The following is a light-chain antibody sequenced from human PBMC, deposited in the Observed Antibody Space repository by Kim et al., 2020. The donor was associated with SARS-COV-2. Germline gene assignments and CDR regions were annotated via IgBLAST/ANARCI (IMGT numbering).Light chain of an antibody. V-gene: IGKV1-5*01. CDR3: QYNNNYPCT. CDR1: QTLSTW. J-gene: IGKJ1*01. CDR2: DAS. Sequence: DIQMTQSPSTLSASVGDRVTITCRASQTLSTWLAWYQQKPGKAPKLLIYDASSWDSVFPSRFSGSGSGTEFTLTISSLQPDDLATYYCQYNNNYPCTFGQGTKVDIK.